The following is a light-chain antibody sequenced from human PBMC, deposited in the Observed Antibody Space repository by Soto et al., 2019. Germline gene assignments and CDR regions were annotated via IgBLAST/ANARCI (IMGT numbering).Light chain of an antibody. CDR1: SSNIGASYD. CDR2: GNT. V-gene: IGLV1-40*01. J-gene: IGLJ1*01. CDR3: SSYAHSSIYV. Sequence: QSVLAQPPSVSGAPGQMVTISCTGSSSNIGASYDVHWYQQLPGTAPKLLIYGNTNRPSGVPDRFSGSKSGNTASLTISGLQADEEADYYCSSYAHSSIYVFGTGTKVTVL.